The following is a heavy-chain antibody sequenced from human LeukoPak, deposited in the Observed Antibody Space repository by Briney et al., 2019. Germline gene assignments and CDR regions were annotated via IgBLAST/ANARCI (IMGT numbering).Heavy chain of an antibody. J-gene: IGHJ4*02. V-gene: IGHV3-53*01. CDR2: IYADGNT. D-gene: IGHD1-7*01. CDR1: GFIVNTNY. CDR3: AKAADTNYFRYGDY. Sequence: PGGSLRLSCAASGFIVNTNYMTWVRQAPGRGLEWVSFIYADGNTYYADSVKGRFTISRDISKNAVYLQMNSLRADDTAVYYCAKAADTNYFRYGDYWGQGTLVTVSS.